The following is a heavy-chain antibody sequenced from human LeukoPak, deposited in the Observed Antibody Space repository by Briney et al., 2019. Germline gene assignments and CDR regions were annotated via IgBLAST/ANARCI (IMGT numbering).Heavy chain of an antibody. V-gene: IGHV4-34*01. CDR3: ARERTSPSGYSYGYGFSDY. CDR1: GGSFSGYY. CDR2: INHSGST. D-gene: IGHD5-18*01. Sequence: PSETLSLTCAVYGGSFSGYYWSWIRQPPGKGLEWIGEINHSGSTNYNPSLKSRVTISVDTSKNQFSLKLSSVTAADTAVYYCARERTSPSGYSYGYGFSDYWGQGTLVTVSS. J-gene: IGHJ4*02.